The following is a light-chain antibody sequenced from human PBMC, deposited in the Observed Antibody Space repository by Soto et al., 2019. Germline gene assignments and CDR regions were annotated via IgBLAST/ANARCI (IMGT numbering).Light chain of an antibody. V-gene: IGKV1-9*01. CDR3: QHLSSYPLT. J-gene: IGKJ4*01. CDR1: QGISSY. CDR2: AAS. Sequence: DIQLTQSPSFLSASVGDRVTITCRASQGISSYLAWYQQKPGKAPKLLIYAASTLQSGVPSRFSGSGSGTEFTLTISSLQPEDFATYYCQHLSSYPLTFGGGT.